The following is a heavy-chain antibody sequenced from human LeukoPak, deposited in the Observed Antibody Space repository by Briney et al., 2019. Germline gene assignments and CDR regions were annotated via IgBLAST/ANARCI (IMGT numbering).Heavy chain of an antibody. CDR2: IYYSGST. V-gene: IGHV4-39*07. Sequence: PSETLSLTCTVSGGSISSSSYCWGWIRQPPGKGLEWIGSIYYSGSTYYNPSLKSRVTISVDTSKNQFSLKLSSVTAADTAVYYCARASYYDSSGYYYYYYYMDVWGKGTTVTVSS. CDR3: ARASYYDSSGYYYYYYYMDV. CDR1: GGSISSSSYC. J-gene: IGHJ6*03. D-gene: IGHD3-22*01.